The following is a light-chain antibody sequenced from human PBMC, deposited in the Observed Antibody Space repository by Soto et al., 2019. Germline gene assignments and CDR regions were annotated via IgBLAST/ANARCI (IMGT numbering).Light chain of an antibody. CDR2: GAS. CDR1: QDVSTN. CDR3: QHYNHWPPYS. Sequence: ETVMTQSPDTLSVSPGESATLSCRASQDVSTNLSWFHQKPGQTPRLVLYGASKRATGIPARFSGSGSGRHFTLPINRLQSEDFGVYSCQHYNHWPPYSFGQGTKVEIK. J-gene: IGKJ2*03. V-gene: IGKV3-15*01.